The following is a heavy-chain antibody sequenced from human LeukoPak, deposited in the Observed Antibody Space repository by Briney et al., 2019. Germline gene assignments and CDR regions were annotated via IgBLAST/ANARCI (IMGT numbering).Heavy chain of an antibody. D-gene: IGHD3-10*01. CDR3: AKRSYYGSGALDY. Sequence: GGSVRLSCAASGFSFSTYAMSWVRQAPGKGLEWVSVISDSGGYTYYEDSVKGRFTISRDNSKNTLYLQMKSLRAEDTAVYYCAKRSYYGSGALDYWGQGTLVTISS. CDR1: GFSFSTYA. J-gene: IGHJ4*02. V-gene: IGHV3-23*01. CDR2: ISDSGGYT.